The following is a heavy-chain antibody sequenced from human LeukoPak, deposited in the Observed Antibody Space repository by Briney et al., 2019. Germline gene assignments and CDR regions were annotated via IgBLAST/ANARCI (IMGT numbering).Heavy chain of an antibody. CDR2: ISGSGRST. CDR3: VGKVTGSGSYYPPDFDY. V-gene: IGHV3-23*01. D-gene: IGHD3-10*01. Sequence: GGSQRLSCAASGFTFSSYAMSWVRQAPGKGLEWVSAISGSGRSTYYADSVKGRFTISRDNSKNTLYLQMNSLRAEDTAVYYCVGKVTGSGSYYPPDFDYWGQGTLVTVSS. CDR1: GFTFSSYA. J-gene: IGHJ4*02.